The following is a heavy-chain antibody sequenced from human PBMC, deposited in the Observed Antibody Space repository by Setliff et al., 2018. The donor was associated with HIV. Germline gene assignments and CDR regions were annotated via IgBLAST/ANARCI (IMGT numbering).Heavy chain of an antibody. J-gene: IGHJ4*02. V-gene: IGHV3-21*01. CDR1: GFSFSNYN. CDR2: ISRDSRYI. Sequence: GGSLRLSCAVSGFSFSNYNMNWVRQAPGKGLEWISSISRDSRYIYYADSVKGRFTISRDNAKNSLYLQMNSLRAEDTAVYYCAKGRSRYFGYWGQGTLVTVSS. D-gene: IGHD3-10*01. CDR3: AKGRSRYFGY.